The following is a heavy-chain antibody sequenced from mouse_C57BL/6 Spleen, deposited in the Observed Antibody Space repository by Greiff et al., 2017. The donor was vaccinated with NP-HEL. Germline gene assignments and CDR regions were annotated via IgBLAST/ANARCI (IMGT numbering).Heavy chain of an antibody. CDR2: ISDGGSYT. CDR1: GFTFSSYA. V-gene: IGHV5-4*03. D-gene: IGHD1-1*01. Sequence: EVKLVESGGGLVKPGGSLKLSCAASGFTFSSYAMSWVRQTPEKRLEWVATISDGGSYTYYPDNVKGRFTISRDNAKNNLYLQMSHLKSEDTAMYYCARVITTVVGYFDYWGQGTTLTVSS. CDR3: ARVITTVVGYFDY. J-gene: IGHJ2*01.